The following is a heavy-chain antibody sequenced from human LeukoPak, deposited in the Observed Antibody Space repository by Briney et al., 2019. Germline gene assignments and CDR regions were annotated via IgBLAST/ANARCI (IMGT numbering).Heavy chain of an antibody. J-gene: IGHJ3*02. Sequence: GGSLRLSCEASGFTFSSYSVNWVRQAPGKGLEWVSSISCSSSYIYYADSLKGRFTISRDNARNSLYLQMNSLRAEDTAVYYCARDQDVYCSGGISTAFDIWGQGTMVTVSS. CDR1: GFTFSSYS. CDR2: ISCSSSYI. D-gene: IGHD2-15*01. CDR3: ARDQDVYCSGGISTAFDI. V-gene: IGHV3-21*01.